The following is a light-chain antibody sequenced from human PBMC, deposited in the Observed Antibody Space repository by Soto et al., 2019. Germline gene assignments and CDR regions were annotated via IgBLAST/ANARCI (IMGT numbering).Light chain of an antibody. CDR3: QTWGTGIHVV. V-gene: IGLV4-69*01. Sequence: QSVLTQSPSASASLGASAKLTCTLNSGHSSYAIAWHQQQPEKGPRYLMKLNSDGSHSKGDGIPDRFSGSSSGAERYLTISSLQAEDEAEYYCQTWGTGIHVVFGGGTKLTVL. CDR1: SGHSSYA. J-gene: IGLJ2*01. CDR2: LNSDGSH.